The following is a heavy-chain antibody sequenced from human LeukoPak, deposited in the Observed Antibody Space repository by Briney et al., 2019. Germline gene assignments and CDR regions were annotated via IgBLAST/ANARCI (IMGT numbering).Heavy chain of an antibody. Sequence: GESLKISCKGSGYSFTSYWIGWVRQMPGKGLEWMGIIYPGDSDTRYSPSFQGQVTISADKSISTAYLQWSSLKASDTAMYYCARQRESSSWHGAIDYWGQGILVTVSS. CDR2: IYPGDSDT. J-gene: IGHJ4*02. D-gene: IGHD6-13*01. CDR3: ARQRESSSWHGAIDY. CDR1: GYSFTSYW. V-gene: IGHV5-51*01.